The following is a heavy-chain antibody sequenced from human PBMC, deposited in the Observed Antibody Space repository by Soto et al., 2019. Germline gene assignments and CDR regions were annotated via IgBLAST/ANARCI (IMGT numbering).Heavy chain of an antibody. J-gene: IGHJ4*02. CDR2: INGDGSTT. V-gene: IGHV3-74*01. CDR1: GFAFISYG. CDR3: ARVGQGRYYFDY. Sequence: EVHLVESGGGSVQPGGSLKLSCAGSGFAFISYGIHWVRQVPGKGLVWVSRINGDGSTTSYADSVRGRFTISRDNAKDTLYLQMNSLRADDTALYYCARVGQGRYYFDYWGQGTLVTVSS.